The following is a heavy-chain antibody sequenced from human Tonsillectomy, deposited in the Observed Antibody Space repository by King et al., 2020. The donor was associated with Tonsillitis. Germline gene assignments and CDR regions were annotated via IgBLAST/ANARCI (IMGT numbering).Heavy chain of an antibody. J-gene: IGHJ4*02. CDR3: TTFWSGYFDY. CDR2: IDQDGSEK. CDR1: GFTFSNYW. D-gene: IGHD3-3*01. V-gene: IGHV3-7*01. Sequence: VQLVESGGGLVQPGGSLRLSCAASGFTFSNYWMSWVRQAPGKGLEWVANIDQDGSEKFYVDSVKGRFTISRDNAKNSLNLQMNSLRAEDTAVYFCTTFWSGYFDYWGQGTLVTVSS.